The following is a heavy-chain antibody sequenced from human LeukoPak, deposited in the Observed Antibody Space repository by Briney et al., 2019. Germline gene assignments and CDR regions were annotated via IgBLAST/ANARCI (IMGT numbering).Heavy chain of an antibody. CDR1: GYTFTSYS. CDR3: VYSGSYYWFDP. D-gene: IGHD1-26*01. V-gene: IGHV1-18*01. Sequence: ASVKVSCKASGYTFTSYSISWVRQAPGQGLEWMGWISAYNGNTNYAQKLQGRVTMTTDTSTSTAYMELRSLRSDDTAVYYCVYSGSYYWFDPWGQGTLVTVSS. CDR2: ISAYNGNT. J-gene: IGHJ5*02.